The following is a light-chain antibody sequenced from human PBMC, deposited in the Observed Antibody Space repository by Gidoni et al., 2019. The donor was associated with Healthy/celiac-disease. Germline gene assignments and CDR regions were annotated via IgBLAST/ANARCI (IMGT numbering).Light chain of an antibody. V-gene: IGKV1-12*01. J-gene: IGKJ1*01. CDR2: AAS. CDR3: QQANSFPXT. Sequence: QMTQSPSSVSASVGDRVTITCRASQGISSWLAWYQQKPGKAPKLLIYAASSLQSGIPSRVXXSGXXTDFTLTIXXXQPXDFATXYCQQANSFPXTFXQXTKVEIK. CDR1: QGISSW.